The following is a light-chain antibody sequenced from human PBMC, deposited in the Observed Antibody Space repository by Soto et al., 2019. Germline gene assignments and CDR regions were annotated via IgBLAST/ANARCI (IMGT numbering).Light chain of an antibody. CDR1: SSNIGAGYD. Sequence: QSVLTQPPSVSGAPGQRVTISCTGSSSNIGAGYDVHWYQQLPRTDPKLIIYSNNNRPSGVPDRFSGSRSGTSASLAITGLQPEDEADYYCQSYDGGLGVSKIFGGGTKVTVL. J-gene: IGLJ2*01. CDR2: SNN. CDR3: QSYDGGLGVSKI. V-gene: IGLV1-40*01.